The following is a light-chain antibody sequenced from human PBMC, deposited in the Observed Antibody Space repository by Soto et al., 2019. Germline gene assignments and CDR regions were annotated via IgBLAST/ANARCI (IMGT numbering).Light chain of an antibody. J-gene: IGKJ1*01. Sequence: DIVLTHSPGTLSLSPGDRATLSCRASLTVSDNYLAWYQQKAGQAPRLVIYDASSRATGIPDRLSASGSGTDLNLTISRLEPEDFAVYYCRKYSTSPLTCGQGTKVDIK. CDR2: DAS. CDR1: LTVSDNY. V-gene: IGKV3-20*01. CDR3: RKYSTSPLT.